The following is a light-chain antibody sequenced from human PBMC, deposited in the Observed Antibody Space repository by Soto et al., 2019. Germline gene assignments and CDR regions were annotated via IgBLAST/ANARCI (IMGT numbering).Light chain of an antibody. Sequence: EIVLTQSPATLSLSPGERTTLACRASQGVSSYLAWHQQKPGQAPRLLLYDASNRATGIPARFSRSGSGTDFTLTISSLEPEDFAVYYCQQRSNWPRTFGQGTKLEIK. V-gene: IGKV3-11*01. CDR2: DAS. CDR3: QQRSNWPRT. CDR1: QGVSSY. J-gene: IGKJ2*01.